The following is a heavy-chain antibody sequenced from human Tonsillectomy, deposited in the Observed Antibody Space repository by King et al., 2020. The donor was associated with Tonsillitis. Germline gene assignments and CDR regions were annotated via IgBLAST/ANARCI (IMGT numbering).Heavy chain of an antibody. V-gene: IGHV1-3*01. CDR3: ARSPEGRFLEWFFN. J-gene: IGHJ4*02. CDR2: INAGDGNA. CDR1: GYTFSGYT. D-gene: IGHD3-3*01. Sequence: QLVQSGAEVMKPGASVKVSCKASGYTFSGYTIHWVRQAPGHRPEWMGSINAGDGNAKYSQRFQGSVRITRDTSATTVYMDLSSLRSEDTAVYYCARSPEGRFLEWFFNWGQGTLVTVSS.